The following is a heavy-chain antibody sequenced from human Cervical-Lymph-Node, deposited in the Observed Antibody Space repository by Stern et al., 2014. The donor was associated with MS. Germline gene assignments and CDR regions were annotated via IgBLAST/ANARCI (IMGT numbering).Heavy chain of an antibody. CDR3: AGPRLAF. Sequence: MQLVESGTEVKKPGSSVKVSCKASGDTFISYAITWVRQAPGHGLEGMEYFVPIFGTPNYAQKFQGRVTITADRSTSTAYMEVHSLTSEDTAVYYCAGPRLAFWGQGTQVIVSS. CDR2: FVPIFGTP. J-gene: IGHJ4*02. V-gene: IGHV1-69*06. CDR1: GDTFISYA.